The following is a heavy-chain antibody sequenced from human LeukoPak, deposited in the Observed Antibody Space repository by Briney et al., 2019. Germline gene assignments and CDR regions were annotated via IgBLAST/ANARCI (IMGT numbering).Heavy chain of an antibody. V-gene: IGHV1-2*02. CDR1: GYTFTGYY. J-gene: IGHJ4*02. CDR3: ARSSHRRVFDY. Sequence: ASVKVSCKASGYTFTGYYMHWVRQAPGQGLEWMGWINPNSGDTNYAQKFQGRVTMTRDTSISTAYMELSRLRSDDTAVYYCARSSHRRVFDYWGQGTLVTVSS. D-gene: IGHD1-14*01. CDR2: INPNSGDT.